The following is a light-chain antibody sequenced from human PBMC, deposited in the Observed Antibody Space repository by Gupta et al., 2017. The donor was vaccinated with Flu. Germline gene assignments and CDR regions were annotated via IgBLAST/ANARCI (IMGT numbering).Light chain of an antibody. CDR3: QQTYSIPGT. Sequence: PSSLSASVGDRVTITCRASQIISRYLNWYQQKPGKAPRLVIYGAYSLQSGVPSRFSGSGSGTDFTLTISSLQPEDFATYYCQQTYSIPGTFGPGTKVDIK. CDR1: QIISRY. V-gene: IGKV1-39*01. CDR2: GAY. J-gene: IGKJ3*01.